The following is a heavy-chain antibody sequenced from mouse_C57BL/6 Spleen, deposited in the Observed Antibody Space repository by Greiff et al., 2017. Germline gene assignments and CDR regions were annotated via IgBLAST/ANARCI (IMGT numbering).Heavy chain of an antibody. D-gene: IGHD2-2*01. Sequence: QVQLQQPGAELVRPGSSVKLSCKASGYTFTSYWMHWVKQRPIQGLEWIGNIDPSDSETHYNQKFKDKATLTVDKSSSTAYMQLSSLTSEDSAVYYCARRGMVNDFAYWGQGTLVTVSA. CDR3: ARRGMVNDFAY. V-gene: IGHV1-52*01. CDR1: GYTFTSYW. CDR2: IDPSDSET. J-gene: IGHJ3*01.